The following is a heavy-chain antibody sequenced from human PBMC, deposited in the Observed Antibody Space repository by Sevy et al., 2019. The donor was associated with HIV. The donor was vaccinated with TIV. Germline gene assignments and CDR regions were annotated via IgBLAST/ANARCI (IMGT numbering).Heavy chain of an antibody. V-gene: IGHV3-9*01. D-gene: IGHD2-21*01. CDR3: VNDIIRGCDGINCYPYYYYFYGLDV. J-gene: IGHJ6*02. CDR2: ISWNSRNV. CDR1: GFPFNDHA. Sequence: GGSLRLSCAASGFPFNDHALHWVRQVPGKGLEWVSGISWNSRNVGYADSVKGRFTISRDNANHFLYLEMTSLRPEDTAFYSCVNDIIRGCDGINCYPYYYYFYGLDVWGQGTTVTVSS.